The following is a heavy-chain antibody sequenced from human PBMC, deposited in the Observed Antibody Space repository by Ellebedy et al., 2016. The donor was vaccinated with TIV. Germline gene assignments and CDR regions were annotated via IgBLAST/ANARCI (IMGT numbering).Heavy chain of an antibody. V-gene: IGHV3-73*01. D-gene: IGHD1-1*01. CDR1: GFTFSGSA. J-gene: IGHJ4*02. CDR3: TSPPVQQERRTYVERGDY. Sequence: PGGSLRLSCAASGFTFSGSAMHWGRQASGKGLEWVGRIRSKANSYATAYAASVKGRFTISRDDSKNTAYLQMNSLKTEDTAVYYCTSPPVQQERRTYVERGDYWGQGTLVTVSS. CDR2: IRSKANSYAT.